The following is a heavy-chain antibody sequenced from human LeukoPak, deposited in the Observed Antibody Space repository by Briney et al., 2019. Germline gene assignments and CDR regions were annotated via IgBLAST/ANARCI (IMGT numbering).Heavy chain of an antibody. Sequence: GGSLRLSCAASGFTFSSYWKHWVRHAPGKGLVWVSRINSDGSRTIYADSVKGRFTISRDNDKNSLYLQMNSLRVEDTAVYYCALYTYGYSFDYWGQGALVIVSS. D-gene: IGHD3-10*01. J-gene: IGHJ4*02. CDR1: GFTFSSYW. CDR2: INSDGSRT. CDR3: ALYTYGYSFDY. V-gene: IGHV3-74*01.